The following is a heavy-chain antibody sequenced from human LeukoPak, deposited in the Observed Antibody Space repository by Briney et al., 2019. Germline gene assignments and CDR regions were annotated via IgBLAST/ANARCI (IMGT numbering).Heavy chain of an antibody. Sequence: SETLSLTCTLSGGSITNYFWTWLRQPPGQGLEWIGNIYSSGSTNYSPTLKSRVTISVDTSKNQFSLKLRSVPAADPALYYWSRLILQVGIADAFYI. CDR2: IYSSGST. D-gene: IGHD2-21*01. CDR1: GGSITNYF. CDR3: SRLILQVGIADAFYI. J-gene: IGHJ3*02. V-gene: IGHV4-59*08.